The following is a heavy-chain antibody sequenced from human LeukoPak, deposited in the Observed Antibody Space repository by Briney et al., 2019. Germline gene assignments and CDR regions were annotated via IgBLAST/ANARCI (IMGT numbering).Heavy chain of an antibody. CDR3: AAFYYDPAY. D-gene: IGHD3-22*01. Sequence: GGSLRLSCAASGFTFRTYWMHWVRQAPGKGLIWVSRISGDGRSTSYADSMKGRFTISRDNAKNTLYLQMHSLRAEDTAVYYCAAFYYDPAYWGQGTLVTVSS. J-gene: IGHJ4*02. CDR2: ISGDGRST. V-gene: IGHV3-74*01. CDR1: GFTFRTYW.